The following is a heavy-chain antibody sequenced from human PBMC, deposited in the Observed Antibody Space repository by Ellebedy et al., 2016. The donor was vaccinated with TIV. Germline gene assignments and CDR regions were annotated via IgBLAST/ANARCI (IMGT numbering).Heavy chain of an antibody. CDR2: INHSGST. V-gene: IGHV4-34*01. D-gene: IGHD3-22*01. Sequence: MPSEPLSLTCAVYGGSFSGYYRSWIRQPPGKGLEWIGEINHSGSTNYNPSLKSRVTISLDTSKNQFSLKLSSVTAAYTALYYCSRVNYYDSSGYYYFSSWFDPWGQGTLVTVSS. J-gene: IGHJ5*02. CDR1: GGSFSGYY. CDR3: SRVNYYDSSGYYYFSSWFDP.